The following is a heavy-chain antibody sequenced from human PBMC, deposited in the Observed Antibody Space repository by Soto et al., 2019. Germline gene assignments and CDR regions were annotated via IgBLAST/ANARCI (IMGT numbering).Heavy chain of an antibody. D-gene: IGHD3-22*01. CDR1: GYTFTSYG. J-gene: IGHJ4*02. CDR3: ARDMGYYDRSGYYYFDY. V-gene: IGHV1-18*01. CDR2: ISAYNGNT. Sequence: ASVKVSCKASGYTFTSYGISWVRQAPGQGLEWMGWISAYNGNTNYAQKLQGRVTMTTDTSTSTAYMELRSLRSDDTAVYYCARDMGYYDRSGYYYFDYWGQGTLVTVSS.